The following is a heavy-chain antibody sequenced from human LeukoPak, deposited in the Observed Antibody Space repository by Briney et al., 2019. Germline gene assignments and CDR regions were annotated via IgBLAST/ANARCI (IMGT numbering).Heavy chain of an antibody. V-gene: IGHV3-23*01. CDR1: GFSFSDHA. CDR3: AKQWLVGI. J-gene: IGHJ4*02. CDR2: LSETGDTT. D-gene: IGHD6-19*01. Sequence: QPGGSLRPSCAASGFSFSDHAMNWVRQAPGKGLEWVSSLSETGDTTDYADSVKGRFTISRDNSKNTLYLQMNSLRPDDTAVYYCAKQWLVGIWGQGTLVTVSS.